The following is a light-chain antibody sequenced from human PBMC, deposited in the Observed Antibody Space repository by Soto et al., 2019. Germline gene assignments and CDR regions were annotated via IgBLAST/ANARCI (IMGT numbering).Light chain of an antibody. CDR3: SAGYDILSGVV. V-gene: IGLV1-47*02. J-gene: IGLJ3*02. CDR1: SSNIGYNA. CDR2: GNS. Sequence: QSVLTQPPSASGTPGQRVTLSSSGSSSNIGYNAVNWYQQLPGKAPKLLMHGNSQRPSGVPDRFSGSKSGTSASLAISGLRSEDEADYFCSAGYDILSGVVFGGGSQLT.